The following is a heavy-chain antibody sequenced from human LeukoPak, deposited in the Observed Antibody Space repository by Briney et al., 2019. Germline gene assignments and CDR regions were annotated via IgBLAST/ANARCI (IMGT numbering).Heavy chain of an antibody. Sequence: PGRSLRLSCAASGFTFSSYGMHWVRQAPGKGLEGVAVICYDGSNKYYADSVKGRFTISRDNSKNTLYRQMNSLRAEDTAVYYCARDYYYDSSYYMDVWGKGTTVTVSS. D-gene: IGHD3-22*01. CDR2: ICYDGSNK. V-gene: IGHV3-33*01. J-gene: IGHJ6*03. CDR1: GFTFSSYG. CDR3: ARDYYYDSSYYMDV.